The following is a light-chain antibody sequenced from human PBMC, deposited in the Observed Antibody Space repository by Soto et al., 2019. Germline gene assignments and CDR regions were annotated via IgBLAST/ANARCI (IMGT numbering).Light chain of an antibody. V-gene: IGKV1-39*01. Sequence: DIQMTQPPSSLSASVGDRVTISCRASHSISNYVNWYQHRPGKAPNLLISGATSLQSGVPSRFSGSVSGTHFSLIISSLQPEDSATYYCQQSYSTPITFGQGTRLEIK. J-gene: IGKJ5*01. CDR3: QQSYSTPIT. CDR2: GAT. CDR1: HSISNY.